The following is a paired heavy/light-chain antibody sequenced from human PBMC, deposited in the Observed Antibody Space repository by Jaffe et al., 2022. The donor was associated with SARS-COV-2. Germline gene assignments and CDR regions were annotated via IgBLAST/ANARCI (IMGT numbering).Heavy chain of an antibody. CDR3: ARQGYNYGRFWNYYYYMDV. Sequence: EVQLVQSGAEVKKPGESLKISCKASGYSFTSYWIAWVRQMPGEGLELMGIIYPGDSDARYSPSFQGQVTISVDKSIATAYLQLSSLKASDTAIYYCARQGYNYGRFWNYYYYMDVWGKGTTVTVSS. CDR2: IYPGDSDA. V-gene: IGHV5-51*01. CDR1: GYSFTSYW. D-gene: IGHD5-12*01. J-gene: IGHJ6*03.
Light chain of an antibody. Sequence: VLTQSPVTLSLPPGERATLSCRASQSVTSSLLAWYQQKPGQAPRLLIYDASSRATGVPDRFSGDGSGTDFTLTISRLEPEDFAIYYCQQYARSPGTFGQGTKLEIK. CDR3: QQYARSPGT. CDR1: QSVTSSL. J-gene: IGKJ2*01. CDR2: DAS. V-gene: IGKV3-20*01.